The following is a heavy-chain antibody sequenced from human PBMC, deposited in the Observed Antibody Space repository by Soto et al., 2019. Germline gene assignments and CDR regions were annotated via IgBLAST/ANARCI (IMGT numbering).Heavy chain of an antibody. CDR2: IIPIFGTA. V-gene: IGHV1-69*13. Sequence: GASVKVSCKASGGTFSSYAISWVRQAPGQGLEWMGGIIPIFGTANYAQKFQGRVTITADESTSTAYMELSSLRSEDTAVYYCARGYCSGGSCYHYYYYYYGMDVWGQGTTVTVSS. J-gene: IGHJ6*02. CDR3: ARGYCSGGSCYHYYYYYYGMDV. CDR1: GGTFSSYA. D-gene: IGHD2-15*01.